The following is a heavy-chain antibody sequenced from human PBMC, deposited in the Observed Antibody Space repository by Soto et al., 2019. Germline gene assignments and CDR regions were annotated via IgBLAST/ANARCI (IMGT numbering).Heavy chain of an antibody. J-gene: IGHJ6*02. CDR1: CASIRSYF. CDR2: MYGSGNT. CDR3: AKLAGYPGGMDV. V-gene: IGHV4-4*07. Sequence: QVQLQESGPGLVKPSETLSHTCTISCASIRSYFWSWVRQPAGKGLEWIGRMYGSGNTNYNPSLKSRVTMSEGMSKNQLSLKLTSVTAADTAVYYCAKLAGYPGGMDVWGQGTTVTVSS. D-gene: IGHD2-15*01.